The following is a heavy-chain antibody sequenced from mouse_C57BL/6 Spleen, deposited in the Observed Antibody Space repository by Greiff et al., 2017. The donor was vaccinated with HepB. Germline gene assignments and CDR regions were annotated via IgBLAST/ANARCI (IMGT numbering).Heavy chain of an antibody. Sequence: VQLQQPGTELVKPGASVKLSCKASGYTFTSYWMHWVKQRPGRGLEWIGNINPSNGGTNYNEKFKSKATLTVDKSSSTAYMQLSSLTSEDSAVYYCARGNYYQAGYFDYWGQGTTLTVSS. V-gene: IGHV1-53*01. CDR1: GYTFTSYW. CDR3: ARGNYYQAGYFDY. CDR2: INPSNGGT. J-gene: IGHJ2*01. D-gene: IGHD1-1*01.